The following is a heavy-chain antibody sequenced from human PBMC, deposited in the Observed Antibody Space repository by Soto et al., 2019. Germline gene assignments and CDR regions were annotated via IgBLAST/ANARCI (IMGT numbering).Heavy chain of an antibody. Sequence: EAQLVQSGGGLVQPGGSMRLSCAASGFTFSSYWMHWVRQAPGKGLVWVSGIKSDGSRTTYADSVKGRFTISRDNAKNTLYLQMNSLRAEDTAVYYCARDEGFVMVRGYDNWGQGTLVTVSS. CDR2: IKSDGSRT. CDR1: GFTFSSYW. CDR3: ARDEGFVMVRGYDN. J-gene: IGHJ4*02. D-gene: IGHD3-10*01. V-gene: IGHV3-74*03.